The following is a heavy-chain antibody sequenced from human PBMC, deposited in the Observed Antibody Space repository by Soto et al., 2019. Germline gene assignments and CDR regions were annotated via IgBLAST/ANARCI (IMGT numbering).Heavy chain of an antibody. D-gene: IGHD4-4*01. CDR1: GFTFSSYG. J-gene: IGHJ6*02. Sequence: QGQLVESGGGVVQPGRSLRLSCAASGFTFSSYGMHWVRQAAGKGLAWVAVISYDGSNKYYADSVQGRVTISRDNSNNTLYLQKTILRAEDTAVYYCAKAVYRNYFYYSYGIDVCGQGTTLTASS. CDR2: ISYDGSNK. CDR3: AKAVYRNYFYYSYGIDV. V-gene: IGHV3-30*18.